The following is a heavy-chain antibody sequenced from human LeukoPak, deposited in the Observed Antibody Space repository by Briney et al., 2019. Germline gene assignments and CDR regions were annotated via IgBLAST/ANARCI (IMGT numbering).Heavy chain of an antibody. J-gene: IGHJ4*02. V-gene: IGHV4-4*07. CDR3: ARDLFVVSGYYFDY. CDR2: IYTSGST. CDR1: GGSISSYY. D-gene: IGHD2-15*01. Sequence: SETLSLICTVSGGSISSYYWSWIRQPAGKGLEWIGRIYTSGSTNYNPSLKSRVTMSVDTSKNQFSLKLSSVTAADTAVYYCARDLFVVSGYYFDYWGQGTLVTVSS.